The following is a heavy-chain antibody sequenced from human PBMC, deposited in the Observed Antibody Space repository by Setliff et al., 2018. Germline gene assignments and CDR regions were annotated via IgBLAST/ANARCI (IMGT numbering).Heavy chain of an antibody. D-gene: IGHD6-25*01. CDR1: GYRFTTYW. Sequence: PGESLKISCKGSGYRFTTYWIGWVRQMPGKGLEWMGIVFSGDSDTRYSPSFQGQVTMSADKSINTAYLQWSSLKASDTAMYCARLGAPASHDAFDIWGQGTMVTVSS. V-gene: IGHV5-51*01. CDR3: ARLGAPASHDAFDI. J-gene: IGHJ3*02. CDR2: VFSGDSDT.